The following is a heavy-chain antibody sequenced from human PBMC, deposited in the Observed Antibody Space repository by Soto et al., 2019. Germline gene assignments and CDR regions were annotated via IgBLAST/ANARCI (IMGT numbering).Heavy chain of an antibody. V-gene: IGHV3-48*01. J-gene: IGHJ6*03. CDR2: ISSSSSTI. Sequence: EVQLVESGGGLVQPGGSLRLSCAASGFTFSSYSMNWVRQAPGKGLEWVSYISSSSSTIYYADSVKGRFTISRDNAKNSLYLQMNSVRAEDTAVYYCARDYGDSYYMDVWGKGTTVTVSS. D-gene: IGHD4-17*01. CDR1: GFTFSSYS. CDR3: ARDYGDSYYMDV.